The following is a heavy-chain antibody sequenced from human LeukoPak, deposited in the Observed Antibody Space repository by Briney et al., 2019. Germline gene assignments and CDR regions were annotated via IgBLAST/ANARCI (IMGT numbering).Heavy chain of an antibody. CDR1: GGSISSYY. D-gene: IGHD3-3*01. CDR3: ARVGRYDFWSGVDYFDY. J-gene: IGHJ4*02. V-gene: IGHV4-59*01. CDR2: IYYSGGT. Sequence: SETLSLTCTVSGGSISSYYWSWIRQPPGKGLEWIGYIYYSGGTNYNPSLKSRVTISVDTSKNQFSPKLSSVTAADTAVYYCARVGRYDFWSGVDYFDYWGQGTLVTVSS.